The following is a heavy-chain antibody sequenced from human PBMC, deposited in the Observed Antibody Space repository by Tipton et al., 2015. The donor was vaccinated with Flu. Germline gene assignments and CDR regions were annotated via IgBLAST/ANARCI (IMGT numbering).Heavy chain of an antibody. CDR2: IHTRENP. CDR3: ARERLGEYNSAGYPES. CDR1: GDSITSDHYY. V-gene: IGHV4-61*02. J-gene: IGHJ5*02. D-gene: IGHD2/OR15-2a*01. Sequence: TLSLTCSVSGDSITSDHYYWSWIRQPVGKGLEWIGRIHTRENPTYNPSLKSPVAIYVNASRNQFSLKMTSVTAADTAVYFCARERLGEYNSAGYPESWGQGTLVTVSP.